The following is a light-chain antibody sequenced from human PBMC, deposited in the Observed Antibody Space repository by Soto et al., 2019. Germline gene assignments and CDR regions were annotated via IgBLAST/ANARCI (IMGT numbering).Light chain of an antibody. CDR1: SSDDGGYNY. CDR3: SSSTCIRTHYV. CDR2: DVT. Sequence: QSVLTQPASVSVSPRQSITISCTGTSSDDGGYNYVSWYQQHQVKAPKLMIYDVTNRPSGVSDRFSGSKSGNTASLTSSGLQAEDEADYYCSSSTCIRTHYVFGPGSKVTVL. V-gene: IGLV2-14*01. J-gene: IGLJ1*01.